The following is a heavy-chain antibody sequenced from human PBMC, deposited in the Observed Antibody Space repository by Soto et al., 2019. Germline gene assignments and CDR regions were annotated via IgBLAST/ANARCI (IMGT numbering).Heavy chain of an antibody. CDR1: GGSFNDYY. CDR3: ARVYSTTWSPDAFDI. Sequence: QVQLQQWGAGLLKPSETLSLTCAVSGGSFNDYYWSWIRQPPGKGLEWIGEIKHSGLTNSNSSLTSRITMSVDTTKNRFSLTLSSVTAADTAVDYCARVYSTTWSPDAFDIWGQGTVVTVSS. V-gene: IGHV4-34*01. J-gene: IGHJ3*02. CDR2: IKHSGLT. D-gene: IGHD2-2*01.